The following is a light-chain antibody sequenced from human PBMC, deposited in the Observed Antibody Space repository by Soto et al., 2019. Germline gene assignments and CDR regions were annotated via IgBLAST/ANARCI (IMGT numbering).Light chain of an antibody. V-gene: IGLV2-14*03. J-gene: IGLJ2*01. CDR3: GSYTSSSTLV. CDR2: DVS. Sequence: QSALTQPASVSGSPGQSITISCAGTSSDIGGYDYVSWYQQHPGKAPQLMIYDVSNRPPGVSNRFSGSKSGNTASLTISGLPAEDEADYYCGSYTSSSTLVFGGGTKLTVL. CDR1: SSDIGGYDY.